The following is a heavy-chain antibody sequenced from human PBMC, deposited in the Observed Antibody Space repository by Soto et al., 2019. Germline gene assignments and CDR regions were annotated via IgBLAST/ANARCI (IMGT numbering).Heavy chain of an antibody. CDR3: AKDVFRGCYGSGSSAHP. D-gene: IGHD3-10*01. J-gene: IGHJ5*02. CDR1: GFTFSSYA. CDR2: ISYDGSNK. V-gene: IGHV3-30-3*01. Sequence: PGGSLRLSCAASGFTFSSYAMHWVRQAPGKGLEWVAVISYDGSNKYYADSVKGRFTISRDNSKNTLYLQMNSLRAEDTAVYYCAKDVFRGCYGSGSSAHPWGQGTLVTVSS.